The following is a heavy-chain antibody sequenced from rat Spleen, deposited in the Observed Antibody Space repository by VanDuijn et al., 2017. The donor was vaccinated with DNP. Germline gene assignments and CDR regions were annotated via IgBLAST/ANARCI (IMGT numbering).Heavy chain of an antibody. Sequence: EVKLVESGGGLVQPGRSLKLSCAASGFNFNDYWMGWVRQAPGKGLEWIGEINEDSGTINYTPSLKDKFTISRDNAQNSLYLQMNSLGSADTATYYCVTRGTGSDNWFAYWGQGTLVTVSS. CDR1: GFNFNDYW. V-gene: IGHV4-2*01. J-gene: IGHJ3*01. CDR3: VTRGTGSDNWFAY. CDR2: INEDSGTI. D-gene: IGHD5-1*01.